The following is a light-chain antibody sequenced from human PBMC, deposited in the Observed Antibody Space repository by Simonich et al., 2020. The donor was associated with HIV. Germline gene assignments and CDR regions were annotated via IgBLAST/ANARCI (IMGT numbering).Light chain of an antibody. CDR3: QQSYITSYT. V-gene: IGKV1-39*01. CDR2: AAS. CDR1: QSINNY. J-gene: IGKJ2*01. Sequence: DIQMTQSPSSLSASVGDRVTITCRASQSINNYLNWYQQKPGKDPKLLIYAASSLQSGVPSRFRGSGSGTDFTLTISRLQPEDFATYFCQQSYITSYTFGPGTKLEIK.